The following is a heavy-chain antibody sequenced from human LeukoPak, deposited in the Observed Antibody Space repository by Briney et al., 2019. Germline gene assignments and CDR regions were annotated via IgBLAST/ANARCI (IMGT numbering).Heavy chain of an antibody. V-gene: IGHV1-2*02. CDR2: INPNSGGT. CDR1: EYTFTGYY. CDR3: ARGQGYSSSEADY. Sequence: GASVKVSCKASEYTFTGYYMHWVRQAPGQGLEWMGWINPNSGGTNYAQKFQGRVTMTRDTSISTAYMELSRLRSDDTAVYYCARGQGYSSSEADYWGQGTLVTVSS. J-gene: IGHJ4*02. D-gene: IGHD6-13*01.